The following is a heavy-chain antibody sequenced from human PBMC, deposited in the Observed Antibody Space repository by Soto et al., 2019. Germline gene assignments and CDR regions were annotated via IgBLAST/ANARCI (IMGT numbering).Heavy chain of an antibody. CDR3: ARDSQYCTNGVCYRNPNFDY. CDR2: ISYDGSNK. Sequence: GGSLRLSYAASGFTFSSYAMHWVRQAPGKGLEWVAVISYDGSNKYYADSVKGRFTISRDNSKNTLYLQMNSLRAEDTAVYYCARDSQYCTNGVCYRNPNFDYWGQGTLVTVSS. CDR1: GFTFSSYA. D-gene: IGHD2-8*01. V-gene: IGHV3-30-3*01. J-gene: IGHJ4*02.